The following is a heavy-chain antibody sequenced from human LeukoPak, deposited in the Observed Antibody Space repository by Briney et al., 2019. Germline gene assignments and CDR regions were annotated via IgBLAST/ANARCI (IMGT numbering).Heavy chain of an antibody. CDR2: IKSEGEGATT. CDR1: GFTIGTAW. Sequence: GGSLRLSCVSSGFTIGTAWMSWVRQAPGKGLEWLGHIKSEGEGATTDYAAPAKGRFAISRDDSKNMIYLQMSSLKIDDTTIYYCIAHFPYFYGFDVWGKGTTVTVSS. V-gene: IGHV3-15*01. J-gene: IGHJ6*04. CDR3: IAHFPYFYGFDV. D-gene: IGHD3-3*02.